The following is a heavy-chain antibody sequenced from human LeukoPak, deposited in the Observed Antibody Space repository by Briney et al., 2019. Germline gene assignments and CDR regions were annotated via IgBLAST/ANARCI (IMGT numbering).Heavy chain of an antibody. CDR2: ISWNSGSI. CDR1: GFTFDDYA. J-gene: IGHJ6*02. D-gene: IGHD2-2*01. Sequence: GGSLRLSCAASGFTFDDYAMHWVRQAPGKGLEWVSGISWNSGSIGYADSVKGRFTISRDNAKNSLYLQMNSLRAGDTALYYCAKDNPDPNCSSTRCPRQTYYYYGMDVWGQGTTVTVSS. V-gene: IGHV3-9*01. CDR3: AKDNPDPNCSSTRCPRQTYYYYGMDV.